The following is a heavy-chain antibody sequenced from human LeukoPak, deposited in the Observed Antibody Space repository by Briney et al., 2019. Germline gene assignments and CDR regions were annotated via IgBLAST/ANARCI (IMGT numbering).Heavy chain of an antibody. CDR1: GDSVSSNSAV. D-gene: IGHD3-16*01. J-gene: IGHJ5*02. Sequence: SQTLSLTCAISGDSVSSNSAVWNWIRQSPSRGLEWLGRTYYRSKWFNDYAVSVKSRIIIGPDTSKNQFSLQLNSVTPEDTAVYYCARALGKNWFDLWGQGTLVTVSS. V-gene: IGHV6-1*01. CDR3: ARALGKNWFDL. CDR2: TYYRSKWFN.